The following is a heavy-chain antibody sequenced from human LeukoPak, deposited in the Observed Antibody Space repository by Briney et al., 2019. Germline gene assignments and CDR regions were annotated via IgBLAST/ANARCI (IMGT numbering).Heavy chain of an antibody. Sequence: ASVKVSCKASGYTFTSYGISWVRQAPGQGLEWMGWISAYNGNTNYAQKLQGRVTMTTDTSMSTAYMELRSLRSDDTAVYYCARVMAYDSSGYRYYFDYWGQGTLVTVSS. V-gene: IGHV1-18*01. CDR1: GYTFTSYG. CDR3: ARVMAYDSSGYRYYFDY. CDR2: ISAYNGNT. J-gene: IGHJ4*02. D-gene: IGHD3-22*01.